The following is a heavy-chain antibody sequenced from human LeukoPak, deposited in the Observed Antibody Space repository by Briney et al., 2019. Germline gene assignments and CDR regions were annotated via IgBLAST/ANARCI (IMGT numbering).Heavy chain of an antibody. J-gene: IGHJ4*02. CDR1: GFTFSSYW. CDR2: IKQDGSEK. D-gene: IGHD3-3*01. Sequence: GGSLRLSCAASGFTFSSYWMSWVRQAPGKGLEWVANIKQDGSEKYYVDSVKGRFTISRDNAKNSLYLQMNSLRAEDTAVYYCARVERYYDFWSGYYDTAFDYWGQGTLVTVSS. CDR3: ARVERYYDFWSGYYDTAFDY. V-gene: IGHV3-7*01.